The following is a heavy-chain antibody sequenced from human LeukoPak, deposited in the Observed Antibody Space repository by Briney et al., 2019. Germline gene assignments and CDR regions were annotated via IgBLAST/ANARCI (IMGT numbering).Heavy chain of an antibody. CDR2: IRSDGSNK. CDR3: ATLSLNWNYNHYFDF. Sequence: PGGSLRLSCAASGFTFNTYAMHWIRQAPGRGLEWVAFIRSDGSNKNYAGSVKGRFTIPRDNSKNTLYLQMNSLRVEDTGVYYCATLSLNWNYNHYFDFWGQGTLVTISS. D-gene: IGHD1-7*01. V-gene: IGHV3-30*02. CDR1: GFTFNTYA. J-gene: IGHJ4*02.